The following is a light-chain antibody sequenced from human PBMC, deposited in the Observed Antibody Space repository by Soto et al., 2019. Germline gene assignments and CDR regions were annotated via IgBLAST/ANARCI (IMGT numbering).Light chain of an antibody. CDR1: QSVSSTY. CDR3: HQYGGSPHT. J-gene: IGKJ5*01. CDR2: GAS. Sequence: EIVLTQSPGTLSLFPGERATLSCRASQSVSSTYFAWYRQKPGQPPSLLIYGASNRATGVPDRFSGSGSGPDFTLTISRLEPEDFAVYYCHQYGGSPHTFGQGTRLETK. V-gene: IGKV3-20*01.